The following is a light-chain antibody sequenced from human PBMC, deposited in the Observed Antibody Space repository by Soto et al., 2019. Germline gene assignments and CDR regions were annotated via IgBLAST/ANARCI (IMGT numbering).Light chain of an antibody. CDR2: GAS. CDR1: QSINSD. J-gene: IGKJ1*01. CDR3: QQYNTWPRT. V-gene: IGKV3-15*01. Sequence: EIVMTQSPATLSVSPGERATLSCRASQSINSDLAWYQQKPGQAPRLLIYGASTRATDIPARFSGSGSGTEFTLTVSSLQSEDFAVYYCQQYNTWPRTFGQGTKVEIK.